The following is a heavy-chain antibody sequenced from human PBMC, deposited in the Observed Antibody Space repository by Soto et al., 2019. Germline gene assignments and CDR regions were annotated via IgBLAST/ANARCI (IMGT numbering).Heavy chain of an antibody. CDR3: AREARMTKVTRSYCYCDF. D-gene: IGHD4-17*01. J-gene: IGHJ2*01. V-gene: IGHV1-46*01. CDR2: INPSGGST. Sequence: GXSVKVSCQASGYTFTNYYMHLVRQAPGQGLEWMGIINPSGGSTSYAQKFQGRVTMTRDTSTSTVYMELSSLRSEDTAVYYCAREARMTKVTRSYCYCDFWGRGTLVTVSS. CDR1: GYTFTNYY.